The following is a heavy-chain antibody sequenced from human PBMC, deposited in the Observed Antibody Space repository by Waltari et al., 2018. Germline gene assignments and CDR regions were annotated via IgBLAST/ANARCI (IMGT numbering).Heavy chain of an antibody. CDR3: LLCSEVTAATGFFDY. J-gene: IGHJ4*02. D-gene: IGHD2-2*01. V-gene: IGHV3-7*02. CDR1: GFTFSTYW. Sequence: EVQLVESGGGLVQPGGSLRLSCAASGFTFSTYWMNWVRQAPGKGLDWVANIKDDGSDKYYADSVKGRFTISRDNAKNSLYLQMNSLRVEDTAVYYCLLCSEVTAATGFFDYWGQGALVTVSS. CDR2: IKDDGSDK.